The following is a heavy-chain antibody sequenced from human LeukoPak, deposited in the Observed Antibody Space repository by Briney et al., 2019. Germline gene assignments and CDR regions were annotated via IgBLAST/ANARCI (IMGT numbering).Heavy chain of an antibody. V-gene: IGHV4-4*07. CDR2: IYTSGST. Sequence: SETLSLTCTVSGGSISSYYWSWIRQPAGKGLEWIGRIYTSGSTNYNPSLKSRVTMSLDTSNNQFSLKLSSVTAADTAVYYCARAYKGTTSLNYYYYMDVWGKGTTVTVSS. CDR3: ARAYKGTTSLNYYYYMDV. D-gene: IGHD2-2*01. CDR1: GGSISSYY. J-gene: IGHJ6*03.